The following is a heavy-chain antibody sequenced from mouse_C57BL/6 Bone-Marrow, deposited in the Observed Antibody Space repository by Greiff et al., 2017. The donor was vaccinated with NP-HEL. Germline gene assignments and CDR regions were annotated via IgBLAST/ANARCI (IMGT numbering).Heavy chain of an antibody. D-gene: IGHD3-2*02. Sequence: VQRVESDAELVKPGASVKISCKVSGYTFTDHTIHWMKQRPEQGLEWIGYIYPRDGSTKYNEKFKGKATLTADKSSSTAYMQLNSLTSEDSAVYFCARDTAQVYYAMDYWGQGTSVTVSS. CDR1: GYTFTDHT. J-gene: IGHJ4*01. CDR3: ARDTAQVYYAMDY. V-gene: IGHV1-78*01. CDR2: IYPRDGST.